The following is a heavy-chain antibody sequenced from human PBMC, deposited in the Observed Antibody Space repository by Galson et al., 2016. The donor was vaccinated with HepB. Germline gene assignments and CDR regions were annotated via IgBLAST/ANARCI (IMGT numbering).Heavy chain of an antibody. CDR2: TSGSGGRT. CDR1: AGTFKNYA. V-gene: IGHV3-23*01. D-gene: IGHD3-10*01. CDR3: AKSGFFGELDK. J-gene: IGHJ4*02. Sequence: SLRLSCAVSAGTFKNYAMNWVRQAPGKGLEWVAATSGSGGRTSYEDSVRGRFTISRDNSKNTLFLRMNSVGVEDTAVYFCAKSGFFGELDKWGQGTGVVVSS.